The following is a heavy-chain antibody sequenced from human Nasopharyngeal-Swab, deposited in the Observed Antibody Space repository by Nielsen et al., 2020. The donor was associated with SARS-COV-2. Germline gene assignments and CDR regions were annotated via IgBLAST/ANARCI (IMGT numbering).Heavy chain of an antibody. V-gene: IGHV3-48*03. Sequence: GESLQISCAASGFTFSSYEMNWVRQAPGKGLEWVSYISSSGSTIYYADSVKGRFTISRDNAKNSLYLQMNSLRAEDTAVYYCARTPTRYDSRDRGAFDIWGQGTMVTVSS. CDR2: ISSSGSTI. CDR3: ARTPTRYDSRDRGAFDI. J-gene: IGHJ3*02. D-gene: IGHD3-22*01. CDR1: GFTFSSYE.